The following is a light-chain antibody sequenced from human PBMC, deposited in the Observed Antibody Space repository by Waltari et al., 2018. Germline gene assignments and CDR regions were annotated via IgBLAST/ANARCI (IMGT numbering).Light chain of an antibody. Sequence: DIQMTQSPSSLSASVGDRVTITCQASQDISKYLNWDQQKPGKAPKLLIYDASNLETGVPSRFSGSGSGTDFTFTISSLQPEDIATYYCQQYDNLPPNTFGQGTKLEIK. CDR1: QDISKY. CDR3: QQYDNLPPNT. J-gene: IGKJ2*01. V-gene: IGKV1-33*01. CDR2: DAS.